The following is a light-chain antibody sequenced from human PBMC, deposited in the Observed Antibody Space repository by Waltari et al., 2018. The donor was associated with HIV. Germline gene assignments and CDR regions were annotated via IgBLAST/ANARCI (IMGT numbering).Light chain of an antibody. CDR2: GNN. CDR1: SSNIGAGYD. V-gene: IGLV1-40*01. Sequence: QSVLTQPPSVSGAPGQRVTFSCTGSSSNIGAGYDLHWYQQLPGTAPNLLIYGNNNRPSGVPDRFSGSKSGTSASLAITGLQAEDEADYYCQSYDSSLSGSWVFGGGTKLTVL. J-gene: IGLJ3*02. CDR3: QSYDSSLSGSWV.